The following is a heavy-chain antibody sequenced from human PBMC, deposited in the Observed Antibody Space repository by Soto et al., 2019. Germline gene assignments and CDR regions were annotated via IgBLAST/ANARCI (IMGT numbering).Heavy chain of an antibody. CDR1: GVSITSYC. CDR3: AGSKNRRESFDC. V-gene: IGHV4-59*01. CDR2: TSSTADT. Sequence: SETLSLTCTVSGVSITSYCWSWIRQPPGKGLEWIGYTSSTADTKYSPSLESRATISPGPSKKQFALSLSPMRAADTALYLCAGSKNRRESFDCWGQGALIT. J-gene: IGHJ5*01.